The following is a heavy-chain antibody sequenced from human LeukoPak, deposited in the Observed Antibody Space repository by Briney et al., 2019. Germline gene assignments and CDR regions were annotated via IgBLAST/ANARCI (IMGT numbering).Heavy chain of an antibody. D-gene: IGHD3-16*01. Sequence: SWIRQHPGKGLEWVGFIRSKAYGGTTDYAASVKGRFTISRDDSKSIAYLQMNSLKTEDTAVYYCTRVGGARFDPWGQGTLVTVSS. CDR2: IRSKAYGGTT. V-gene: IGHV3-49*02. J-gene: IGHJ5*02. CDR3: TRVGGARFDP.